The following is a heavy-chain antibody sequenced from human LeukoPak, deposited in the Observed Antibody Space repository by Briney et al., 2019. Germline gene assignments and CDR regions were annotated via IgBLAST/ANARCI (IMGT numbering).Heavy chain of an antibody. J-gene: IGHJ6*03. V-gene: IGHV1-8*01. CDR2: MNPNSGNT. CDR3: ARGPEYSSSWFGRFNYYYYMDV. Sequence: ASVKVSCKASGYTFTSYDINWVRQATGQGLEWMGWMNPNSGNTGYAQKFQGRVTMTRNTSISTAYMELSSLRSEDTAVYYCARGPEYSSSWFGRFNYYYYMDVWGKGTTVTGSS. D-gene: IGHD6-13*01. CDR1: GYTFTSYD.